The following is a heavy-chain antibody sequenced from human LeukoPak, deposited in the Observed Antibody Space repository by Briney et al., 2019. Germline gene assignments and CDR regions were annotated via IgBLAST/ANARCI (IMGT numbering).Heavy chain of an antibody. CDR3: ARMPWGTAMVTDAFDI. D-gene: IGHD5-18*01. CDR2: IYYSGST. Sequence: PSETLSLTCTVSGGSISSGGYYWSWIRQHPGKGLEWIGYIYYSGSTYYNPSLKSRVTISVDTSKNQFSLKLSSVTAADTAVYYCARMPWGTAMVTDAFDIWGQGTMVTVSS. J-gene: IGHJ3*02. V-gene: IGHV4-31*03. CDR1: GGSISSGGYY.